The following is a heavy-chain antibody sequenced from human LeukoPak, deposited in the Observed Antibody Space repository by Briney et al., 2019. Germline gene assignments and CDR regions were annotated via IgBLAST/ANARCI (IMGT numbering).Heavy chain of an antibody. CDR3: ARGGSSGYYGQDKGFDP. V-gene: IGHV4-4*07. J-gene: IGHJ5*02. D-gene: IGHD3-22*01. CDR2: IYTSGST. Sequence: PSETLSLTCTVSGGSISSYYWSWIRQPAGKGLEWIGRIYTSGSTNYNPSLKSRVTISVDTSKNQFSLKLSSVTAADTAVYYCARGGSSGYYGQDKGFDPWGQGTLVTVSS. CDR1: GGSISSYY.